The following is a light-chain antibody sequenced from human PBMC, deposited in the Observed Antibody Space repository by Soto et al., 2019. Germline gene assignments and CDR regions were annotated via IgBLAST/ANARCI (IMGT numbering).Light chain of an antibody. CDR3: QVWDSSSDRDVV. J-gene: IGLJ2*01. Sequence: SSELTQPPSVSVAPGKTARITCGGNNIGSKSVHWYQQKPGQAPVLVIYYDSDRPSGIPERFSGSNSGNTATLTISRVEAGDEADYYCQVWDSSSDRDVVFGGGTQLIVL. V-gene: IGLV3-21*04. CDR1: NIGSKS. CDR2: YDS.